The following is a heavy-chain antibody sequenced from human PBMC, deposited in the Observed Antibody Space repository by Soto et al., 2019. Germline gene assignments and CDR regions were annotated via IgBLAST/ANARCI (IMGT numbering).Heavy chain of an antibody. CDR1: SGPDRSHN. Sequence: QVQLQQSGPRLVKPSETLSLTCTVSSGPDRSHNWGWIRQPPGRGLEWIGYVYYTGDTAYNPSLRGRVTISADTSTNDISLTLNSVTAADTAVYYCVSQGIDYLLGPVDVWGPGAPVSVSS. CDR3: VSQGIDYLLGPVDV. J-gene: IGHJ6*02. V-gene: IGHV4-59*08. CDR2: VYYTGDT. D-gene: IGHD1-26*01.